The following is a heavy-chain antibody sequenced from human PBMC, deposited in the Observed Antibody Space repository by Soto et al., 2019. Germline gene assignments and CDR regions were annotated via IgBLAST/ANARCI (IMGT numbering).Heavy chain of an antibody. Sequence: QVQLVESGGGVVQPGRSLRLSCAASGFTFSSYAMHWVRQAPGKGLEWVAVISYDGSNKYYADSVKGRFTISRDNSKNTLYLQMSSLRAEDTAVYYCARENGDYFGYWGQGTLVTVSS. D-gene: IGHD4-17*01. CDR3: ARENGDYFGY. V-gene: IGHV3-30-3*01. CDR1: GFTFSSYA. J-gene: IGHJ4*02. CDR2: ISYDGSNK.